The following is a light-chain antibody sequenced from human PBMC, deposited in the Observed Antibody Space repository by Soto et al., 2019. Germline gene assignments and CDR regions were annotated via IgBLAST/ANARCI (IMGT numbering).Light chain of an antibody. Sequence: QSVLTQPLSASGTPGPRVSISCSGYSSHTGTNFVYWYQQLPGTAPKVLIHSNNQRPSGVPDRFSGSKSGTSASLATSGLRSEDEADYYCAAWDDNLSTYVFGSGTKVTVL. CDR1: SSHTGTNF. CDR2: SNN. V-gene: IGLV1-47*02. CDR3: AAWDDNLSTYV. J-gene: IGLJ1*01.